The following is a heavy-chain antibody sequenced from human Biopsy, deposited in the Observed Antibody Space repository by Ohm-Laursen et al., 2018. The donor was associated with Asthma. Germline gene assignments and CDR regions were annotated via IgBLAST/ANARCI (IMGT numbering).Heavy chain of an antibody. CDR3: ALKYRNSVFPEYGMDV. Sequence: SLRLSCAASGFTFSSYAFNWVRQAQGKGLEWVSYITGSGSTIYYADSVKGRFTLSRDNAKNSLYLQMNSLRDEDTAVYYCALKYRNSVFPEYGMDVWGQGTTVTVSS. CDR1: GFTFSSYA. D-gene: IGHD4-11*01. CDR2: ITGSGSTI. V-gene: IGHV3-48*02. J-gene: IGHJ6*02.